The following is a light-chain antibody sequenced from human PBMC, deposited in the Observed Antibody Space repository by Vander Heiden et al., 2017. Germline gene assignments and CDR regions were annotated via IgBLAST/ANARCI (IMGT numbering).Light chain of an antibody. CDR1: SSNIGNNA. CDR3: AAWDDSLNGVV. CDR2: YDD. V-gene: IGLV1-36*01. Sequence: QSVLTQPPSVSEVPRQRVTISCSGSSSNIGNNAVNWYQQLPGKAPKLLIYYDDLLPSGVSDRFSGSKSGTSASLAISGLQSEDEDDYYCAAWDDSLNGVVFGGGTKLTVL. J-gene: IGLJ2*01.